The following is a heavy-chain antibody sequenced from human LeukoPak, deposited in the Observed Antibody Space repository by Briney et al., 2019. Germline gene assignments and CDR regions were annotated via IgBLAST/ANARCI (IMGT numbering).Heavy chain of an antibody. J-gene: IGHJ5*02. Sequence: ASVKVSCKASGYTFTSYYMHWVRQAPGQGLEWIGIINPSSGSTGYAQKFQGRVTMTRDTSTSTVYMELSSLRSEDTAVYYCVRERGIVGATERFWFDPWGQGTLVTVSS. CDR3: VRERGIVGATERFWFDP. D-gene: IGHD1-26*01. CDR1: GYTFTSYY. CDR2: INPSSGST. V-gene: IGHV1-46*01.